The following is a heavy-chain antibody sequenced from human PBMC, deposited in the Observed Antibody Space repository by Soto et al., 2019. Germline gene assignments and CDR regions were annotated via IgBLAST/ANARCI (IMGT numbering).Heavy chain of an antibody. D-gene: IGHD1-7*01. CDR1: GDSVSSNSAA. CDR2: TYYRSKWYN. CDR3: ASAWLELRGGGIDAFDI. Sequence: LSLTCAISGDSVSSNSAAWNWIRQSPSRGLERLGRTYYRSKWYNDYAVSVKSRITINPDTSKNQFSLQLNSVTPEDTTVYYCASAWLELRGGGIDAFDIWGQGTMVTVSS. J-gene: IGHJ3*02. V-gene: IGHV6-1*01.